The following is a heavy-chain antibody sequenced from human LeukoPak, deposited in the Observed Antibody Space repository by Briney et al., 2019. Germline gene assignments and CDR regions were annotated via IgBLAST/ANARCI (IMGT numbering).Heavy chain of an antibody. J-gene: IGHJ4*02. D-gene: IGHD5-12*01. CDR2: IFPGDSET. CDR1: EYTFDSYW. CDR3: VRRYDNADLAYFDY. V-gene: IGHV5-51*01. Sequence: GESLKISCKGSEYTFDSYWIGWVRQMPGKGLEWMGLIFPGDSETKYSPSFQGQVIISADKSIRTAYLMWSSLKASDTAIYYCVRRYDNADLAYFDYWGQGTLVTVSS.